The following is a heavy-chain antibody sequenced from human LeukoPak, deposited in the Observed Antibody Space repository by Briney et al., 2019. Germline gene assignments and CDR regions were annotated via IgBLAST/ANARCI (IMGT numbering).Heavy chain of an antibody. D-gene: IGHD2-21*01. CDR1: GGSFSGYY. V-gene: IGHV4-34*01. CDR3: ARHPFVVVINY. Sequence: SETLSLTCAVYGGSFSGYYWSWIRQPPGKGLEWIGEINHSGSTNYNPSLKSRVTISVDTSKNQFSLKLSSVTAADTAVYYCARHPFVVVINYWGQGTLVTVSS. J-gene: IGHJ4*02. CDR2: INHSGST.